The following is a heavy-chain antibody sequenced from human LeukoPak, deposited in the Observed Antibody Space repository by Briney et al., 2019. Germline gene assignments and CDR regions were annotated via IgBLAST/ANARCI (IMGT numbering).Heavy chain of an antibody. D-gene: IGHD5-18*01. Sequence: ASVKVSCKASGGTFSSYAISWVRQAPGQGLEWMGGIIPIFGTANYAQKFQGRVTITADESTSTAYMELSSLRSEDTAVYYCARGVTAMVNSFDYWGQGTLVTVSS. CDR1: GGTFSSYA. CDR3: ARGVTAMVNSFDY. V-gene: IGHV1-69*13. CDR2: IIPIFGTA. J-gene: IGHJ4*02.